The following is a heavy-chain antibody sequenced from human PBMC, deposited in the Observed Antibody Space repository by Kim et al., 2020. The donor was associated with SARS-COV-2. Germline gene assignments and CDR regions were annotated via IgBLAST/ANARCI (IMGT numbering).Heavy chain of an antibody. CDR3: AREGYCSSTSCYRDRYYYGMDV. CDR1: GYTFTGYY. D-gene: IGHD2-2*02. Sequence: ASVKVSCKASGYTFTGYYMHWVRQAPGQGLEWMGWINPNSGGTNYAQKFQGRVTMTRDTSISTAYMELSRLRSDDTAVYYCAREGYCSSTSCYRDRYYYGMDVWGQGTTVTVSS. V-gene: IGHV1-2*02. J-gene: IGHJ6*02. CDR2: INPNSGGT.